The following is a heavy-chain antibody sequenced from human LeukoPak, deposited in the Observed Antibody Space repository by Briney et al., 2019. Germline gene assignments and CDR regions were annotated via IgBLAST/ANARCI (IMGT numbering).Heavy chain of an antibody. CDR2: INPNSGGT. V-gene: IGHV1-2*02. J-gene: IGHJ4*02. CDR1: GYTFTGYY. CDR3: ARDHDGIYGGNLGYFDF. D-gene: IGHD4-23*01. Sequence: ASVKVSCKASGYTFTGYYMHWVRQAPGQGLEWMGWINPNSGGTHFPQKFQGRVTMTRDTSISIVYMEVRRLRSDDTAVYYCARDHDGIYGGNLGYFDFWGQGTLVTVSS.